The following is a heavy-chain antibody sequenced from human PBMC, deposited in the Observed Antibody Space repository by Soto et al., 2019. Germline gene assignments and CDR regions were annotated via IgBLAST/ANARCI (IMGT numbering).Heavy chain of an antibody. Sequence: GGSLRLSCAASGFTFSSYSMNWVRQAPGKGLEWVSYISSSSSTIYYADSVKGRFTISRDNAKNSLYLQMNSLRDEDTAVYYCAGAEPHYYPNYYYYYGMDVWGQGTTVTVSS. J-gene: IGHJ6*02. CDR2: ISSSSSTI. V-gene: IGHV3-48*02. D-gene: IGHD3-10*01. CDR3: AGAEPHYYPNYYYYYGMDV. CDR1: GFTFSSYS.